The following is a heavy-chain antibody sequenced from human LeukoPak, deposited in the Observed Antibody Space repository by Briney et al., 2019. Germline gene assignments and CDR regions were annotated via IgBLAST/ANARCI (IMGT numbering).Heavy chain of an antibody. J-gene: IGHJ5*02. Sequence: PGGSLRLSCAASGFTFSSYGMHWVRQAPGKGLEWVGRIKSKNVGGTTDYAAPVKGRFTISRDDSKNTVYLQMNSLKIEDTAVYYCTSHAAFDPWGQGTLSPSL. V-gene: IGHV3-15*01. CDR1: GFTFSSYG. CDR3: TSHAAFDP. CDR2: IKSKNVGGTT.